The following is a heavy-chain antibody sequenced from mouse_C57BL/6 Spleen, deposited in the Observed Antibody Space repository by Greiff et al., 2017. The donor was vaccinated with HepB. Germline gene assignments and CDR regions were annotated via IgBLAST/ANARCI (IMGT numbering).Heavy chain of an antibody. V-gene: IGHV1-64*01. CDR2: IHPNSGST. CDR1: GYTFTSYW. CDR3: ARAYYGGFDY. J-gene: IGHJ2*01. D-gene: IGHD1-2*01. Sequence: QVQLQQPGAELVKPGASVKLSCKASGYTFTSYWMHWVKQRPGQGLEWIGMIHPNSGSTNYNEKFKSKAILTVDKSSSTAYMELSSLTSEDSAVYYCARAYYGGFDYWGQGTTLTVAS.